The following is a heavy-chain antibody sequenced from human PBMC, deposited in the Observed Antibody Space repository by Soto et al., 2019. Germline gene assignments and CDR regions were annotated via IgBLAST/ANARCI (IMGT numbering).Heavy chain of an antibody. J-gene: IGHJ3*01. Sequence: GGPLRLSCAVSGCTFTNAWRSWVSQAPGKGLEWVGRIESKTDGGAIDYAAPVKGRFTISRDDSKNTLYLQMNSLETEDTAVYYCTTDHTGYSNWGQGTMVTVSS. D-gene: IGHD5-12*01. CDR2: IESKTDGGAI. CDR1: GCTFTNAW. CDR3: TTDHTGYSN. V-gene: IGHV3-15*04.